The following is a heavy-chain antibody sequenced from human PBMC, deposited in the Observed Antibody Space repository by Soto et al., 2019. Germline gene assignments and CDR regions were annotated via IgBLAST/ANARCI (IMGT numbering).Heavy chain of an antibody. D-gene: IGHD6-19*01. CDR3: ARGSGGFYSSHVTFDY. CDR1: GGTFSSYA. V-gene: IGHV1-69*13. J-gene: IGHJ4*02. Sequence: SVKVSCKXSGGTFSSYAISWVRQAPGQGLEWMGGIIPIFGTANYAQKFQGRVTITADESTSTAYMELSSLRSEDTAVYYCARGSGGFYSSHVTFDYWGQGTLVTVSS. CDR2: IIPIFGTA.